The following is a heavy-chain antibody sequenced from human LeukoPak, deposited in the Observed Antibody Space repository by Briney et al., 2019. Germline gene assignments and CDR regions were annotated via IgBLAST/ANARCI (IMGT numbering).Heavy chain of an antibody. V-gene: IGHV3-23*01. CDR2: ISGSGGST. J-gene: IGHJ2*01. CDR3: AKTNGDSHFRYFDL. CDR1: GFTFSNYG. D-gene: IGHD4-17*01. Sequence: GGSLRLSCAASGFTFSNYGMSWVRQAPGKGLEWVSAISGSGGSTYYADSVKGRFTISRDNSKKMLYLQMNSLRAEDTAVYYCAKTNGDSHFRYFDLWDRGTLVTVSS.